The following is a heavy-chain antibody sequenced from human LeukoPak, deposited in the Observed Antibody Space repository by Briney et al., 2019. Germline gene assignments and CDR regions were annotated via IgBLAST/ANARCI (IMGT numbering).Heavy chain of an antibody. V-gene: IGHV1-2*06. CDR2: INPNSGGP. Sequence: GASVKVSCKASGYTFTGYYMHWVRQAPGQGLEWMGRINPNSGGPNYAQKFQGRVTMTRDTSISTAYMELSRLRSDDTAVYYCARDQVGYYDSSGYYYDYWGQGTLVTVSS. CDR1: GYTFTGYY. CDR3: ARDQVGYYDSSGYYYDY. J-gene: IGHJ4*02. D-gene: IGHD3-22*01.